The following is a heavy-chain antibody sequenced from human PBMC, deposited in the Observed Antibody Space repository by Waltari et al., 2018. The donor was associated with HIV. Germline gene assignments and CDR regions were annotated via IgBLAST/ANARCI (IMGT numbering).Heavy chain of an antibody. D-gene: IGHD2-21*02. CDR2: VYPGDSET. V-gene: IGHV5-51*01. CDR1: GYRVPTYW. Sequence: VQLVQSGTEVKKPGESLTISCKASGYRVPTYWLAWVRQRPGKGLEWMGIVYPGDSETRYSPSFEGQVTISVDKSIATAYLQWSSLKASDSAVYYCARPGLAYCGGDCYYHFWGQGTLVSVSS. CDR3: ARPGLAYCGGDCYYHF. J-gene: IGHJ4*02.